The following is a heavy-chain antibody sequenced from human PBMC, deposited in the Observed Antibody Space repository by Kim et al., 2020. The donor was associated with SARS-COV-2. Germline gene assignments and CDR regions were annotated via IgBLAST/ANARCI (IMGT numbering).Heavy chain of an antibody. J-gene: IGHJ4*02. Sequence: SETLSLTCAVYGGSFSGYYWSWIRQPPGKGLEWIGEINHSGSTNYNPSLKSRVTISVDTSKNQFSLKLSSVTAADTAVYYCATYPGYRSTWYPFYWGQGT. D-gene: IGHD6-13*01. CDR1: GGSFSGYY. CDR2: INHSGST. CDR3: ATYPGYRSTWYPFY. V-gene: IGHV4-34*01.